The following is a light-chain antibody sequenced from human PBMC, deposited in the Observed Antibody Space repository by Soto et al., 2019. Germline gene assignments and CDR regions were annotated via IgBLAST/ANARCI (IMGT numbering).Light chain of an antibody. CDR2: AAS. CDR1: QSISSY. CDR3: QQSYSTPYT. Sequence: DIQMTQSPSSLSASVGDRVTITCRASQSISSYLNWYQQKQGKAPKLLIYAASSLQSGVPSRFSGSGSGTDFTLTISSLQPEDFANYYCQQSYSTPYTVGRGTKLEIK. J-gene: IGKJ2*01. V-gene: IGKV1-39*01.